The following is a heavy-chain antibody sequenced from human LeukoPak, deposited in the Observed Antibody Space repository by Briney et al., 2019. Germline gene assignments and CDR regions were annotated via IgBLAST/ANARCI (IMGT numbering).Heavy chain of an antibody. CDR2: IDWSGGAI. J-gene: IGHJ4*02. D-gene: IGHD6-13*01. CDR1: ALSIDDYG. Sequence: GGSLRLSCVASALSIDDYGMSWVSQAPGKGLEWISGIDWSGGAISYSDSVKGRFTISRDNTKNSLYLQMTSLRVDDTAVYYCARDLSASWYSLAYWGQGTLVTVSS. CDR3: ARDLSASWYSLAY. V-gene: IGHV3-20*04.